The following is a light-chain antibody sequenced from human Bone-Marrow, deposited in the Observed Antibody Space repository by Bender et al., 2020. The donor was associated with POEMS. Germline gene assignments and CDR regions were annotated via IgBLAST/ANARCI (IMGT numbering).Light chain of an antibody. CDR2: GKN. CDR3: QSADSSTAYPV. J-gene: IGLJ3*02. CDR1: SLRNYY. Sequence: SSELTQDPAVSVSLGQTVRITCQGDSLRNYYASWYQKKPGQAPMLVLYGKNNRPSGIPERFSGSSSGTTVTLTISGVQAEDEADYYCQSADSSTAYPVFAGGTKLTVL. V-gene: IGLV3-19*01.